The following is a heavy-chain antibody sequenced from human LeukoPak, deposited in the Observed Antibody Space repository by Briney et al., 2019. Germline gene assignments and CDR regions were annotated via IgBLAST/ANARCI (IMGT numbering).Heavy chain of an antibody. CDR1: GGSISSYY. D-gene: IGHD1-26*01. CDR3: ARDWGIYSGSYSHWYFDL. CDR2: IYTSGST. J-gene: IGHJ2*01. V-gene: IGHV4-4*07. Sequence: PSEPLSLTCTVSGGSISSYYWSWIRQPAGKGLEWIGRIYTSGSTNYNPSLKSRVTMSVDTSKNQFSLKLSSVTAADTAVYYCARDWGIYSGSYSHWYFDLWGRGTLVTVSS.